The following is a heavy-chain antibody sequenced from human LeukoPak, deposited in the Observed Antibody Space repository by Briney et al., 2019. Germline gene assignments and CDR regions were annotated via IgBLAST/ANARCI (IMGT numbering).Heavy chain of an antibody. J-gene: IGHJ6*03. D-gene: IGHD3-3*02. CDR3: ASSQSIFGVVHYYYMDV. CDR1: GGSFSGYY. CDR2: INHSGST. Sequence: SETLSLTCAVYGGSFSGYYWSWIRQPPGKGLEWIGEINHSGSTNYNPSLKSRVTISVDTSKNQFSLKLSSVTAADTAVYYCASSQSIFGVVHYYYMDVWGKGTTVTVSS. V-gene: IGHV4-34*01.